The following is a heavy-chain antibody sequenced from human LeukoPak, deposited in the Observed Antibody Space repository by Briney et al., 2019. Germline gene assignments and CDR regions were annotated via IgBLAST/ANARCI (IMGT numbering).Heavy chain of an antibody. CDR1: GDSISSGGYS. D-gene: IGHD1-26*01. CDR2: IYYSGST. V-gene: IGHV4-30-4*07. J-gene: IGHJ4*02. Sequence: SETLSLTCAVSGDSISSGGYSWSWIRQPPGKGLEWIGYIYYSGSTYYNPSLKSRVTISVDTSKNQFSLKLSSVTAADTAVYYCARDSVYSGSSLDYWGQGALVTVSS. CDR3: ARDSVYSGSSLDY.